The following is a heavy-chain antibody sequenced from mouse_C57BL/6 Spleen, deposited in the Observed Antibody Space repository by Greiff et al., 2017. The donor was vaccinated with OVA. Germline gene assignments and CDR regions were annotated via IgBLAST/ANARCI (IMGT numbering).Heavy chain of an antibody. V-gene: IGHV1-55*01. CDR2: IYPGSGST. CDR1: GYTFTSYW. D-gene: IGHD2-4*01. CDR3: ARSSDYDYDGGSMDY. J-gene: IGHJ4*01. Sequence: QVQLQPPWAELVKPGASVKMSCKASGYTFTSYWITWVKQRPGQGLEWIGDIYPGSGSTNYNEKFKSKATLTVDPSSSTAYMQLSSLTSEDSAVYYCARSSDYDYDGGSMDYWGQGTSVTVSS.